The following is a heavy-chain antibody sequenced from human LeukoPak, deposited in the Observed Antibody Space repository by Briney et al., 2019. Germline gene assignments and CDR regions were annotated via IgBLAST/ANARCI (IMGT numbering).Heavy chain of an antibody. J-gene: IGHJ4*02. CDR2: IWYDGSHR. CDR3: VRDNAAADGALDY. D-gene: IGHD5-24*01. CDR1: GFTFNTYA. V-gene: IGHV3-33*08. Sequence: PGGSLRLSCAASGFTFNTYAMSWVRQAPGKGLEWVAVIWYDGSHRYYPDSVKGRFTISRDNSKNTLFLQMDSLRVDDTAVYYCVRDNAAADGALDYWGQGSLVTVSS.